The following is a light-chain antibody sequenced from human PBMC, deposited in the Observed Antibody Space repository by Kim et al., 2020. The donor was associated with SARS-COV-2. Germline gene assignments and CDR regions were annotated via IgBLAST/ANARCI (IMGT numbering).Light chain of an antibody. CDR1: QSVSSN. CDR3: QQYNNWSRT. CDR2: GAS. Sequence: EIVMTQSLATLSVSPGERATLSCRASQSVSSNLAWYQQKPGQAPRLLIYGASTRATGIPARFSGSGSGTEFTLTISSLQSEDFAVYYCQQYNNWSRTFGQGTKVDIK. J-gene: IGKJ1*01. V-gene: IGKV3-15*01.